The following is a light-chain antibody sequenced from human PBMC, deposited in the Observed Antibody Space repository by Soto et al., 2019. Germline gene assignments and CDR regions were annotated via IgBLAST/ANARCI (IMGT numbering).Light chain of an antibody. J-gene: IGLJ2*01. CDR3: QNWGTGIVV. CDR1: SGHSNYA. CDR2: VNSDGSH. Sequence: QPVLTQSPSASASLGASVKLTCTLSSGHSNYAIAWHQQQPEKGPRYLMKVNSDGSHSKGDGIPDRFSGSSSGAERYLTISSLQSEDEADYYCQNWGTGIVVFGGGTKLTVL. V-gene: IGLV4-69*01.